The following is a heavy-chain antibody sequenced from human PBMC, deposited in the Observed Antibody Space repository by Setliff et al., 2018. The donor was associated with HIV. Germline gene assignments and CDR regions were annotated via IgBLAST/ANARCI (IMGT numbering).Heavy chain of an antibody. CDR3: ARDHVVNGFDV. CDR2: ITGSSTT. J-gene: IGHJ3*01. Sequence: PGGSLRLSCAASGFRFSVYSMHWVRQAPGKGLEWLSYITGSSTTYYAESVKGRFTISRDNARNSLYLQVSSLRVEDTAVYFCARDHVVNGFDVWGQGTMVTVSS. CDR1: GFRFSVYS. D-gene: IGHD1-1*01. V-gene: IGHV3-48*01.